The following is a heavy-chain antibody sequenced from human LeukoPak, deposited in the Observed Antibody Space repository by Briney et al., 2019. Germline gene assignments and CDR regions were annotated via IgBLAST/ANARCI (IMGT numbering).Heavy chain of an antibody. V-gene: IGHV3-66*01. CDR3: ARAPPYCSSPSCYLYDY. CDR1: GFTVSSNY. CDR2: IYSGGST. D-gene: IGHD2-2*01. Sequence: GGSLRLSCAASGFTVSSNYMSWVRQAPGKGLEWVSVIYSGGSTYYADSVKGRFTISRDNSKNTLYLQMNSLRAEDTAVYYCARAPPYCSSPSCYLYDYWGQGTLVTVSS. J-gene: IGHJ4*02.